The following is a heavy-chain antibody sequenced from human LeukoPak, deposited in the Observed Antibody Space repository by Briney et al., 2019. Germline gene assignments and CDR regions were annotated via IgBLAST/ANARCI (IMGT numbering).Heavy chain of an antibody. Sequence: PSETLSLTCTVSGGSISSGDYYWSWIRQPPGKGLEWIGYIYYSGSTYYNPSLKSRVTISVDTSKNQFSLKLSSVTAADTAVYYCARGFVAQNQWPGAFDIWGQVTMVTVSS. CDR2: IYYSGST. V-gene: IGHV4-30-4*01. D-gene: IGHD2-15*01. CDR3: ARGFVAQNQWPGAFDI. CDR1: GGSISSGDYY. J-gene: IGHJ3*02.